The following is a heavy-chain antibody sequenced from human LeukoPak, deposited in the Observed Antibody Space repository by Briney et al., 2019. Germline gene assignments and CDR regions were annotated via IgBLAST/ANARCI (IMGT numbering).Heavy chain of an antibody. CDR2: IYYSGST. D-gene: IGHD3-3*01. CDR3: ARVFEDYFYMDV. V-gene: IGHV4-59*01. CDR1: GGSISSYY. J-gene: IGHJ6*03. Sequence: PSETLSLTCTVSGGSISSYYWSWIRQPPGKGLEWIGYIYYSGSTNYNPSLKSRVTISVDTSKNQFSLKLSSVTAADTAVYYCARVFEDYFYMDVWGKGTTVTVSS.